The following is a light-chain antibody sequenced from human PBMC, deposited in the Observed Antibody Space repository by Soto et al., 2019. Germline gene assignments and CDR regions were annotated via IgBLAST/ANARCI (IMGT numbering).Light chain of an antibody. CDR1: QSLSYW. V-gene: IGKV1-5*03. J-gene: IGKJ2*04. CDR2: KAS. Sequence: DIQITQSPSTLSASVGDTVTITCRASQSLSYWLAWYQQKPGQAPKLLIHKASTLESGVPSRFSGSGSGTEFTLTISSLQPDDFATFYCQQYDRFPCSFGQGTKLEIK. CDR3: QQYDRFPCS.